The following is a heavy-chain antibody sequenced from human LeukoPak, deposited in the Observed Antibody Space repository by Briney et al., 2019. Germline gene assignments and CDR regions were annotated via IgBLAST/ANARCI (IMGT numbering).Heavy chain of an antibody. V-gene: IGHV1-69*06. D-gene: IGHD6-19*01. CDR3: ARGVAGTSLYYLDY. J-gene: IGHJ4*02. CDR1: GGTFSSYA. CDR2: IIPIFGTA. Sequence: SVKVSCKASGGTFSSYAISWVRQAPGQGLEWMGRIIPIFGTANYAQKFQGRVTITADKSTSTAYMELSSLRSEDTAVYYCARGVAGTSLYYLDYWGQGTLVTVSS.